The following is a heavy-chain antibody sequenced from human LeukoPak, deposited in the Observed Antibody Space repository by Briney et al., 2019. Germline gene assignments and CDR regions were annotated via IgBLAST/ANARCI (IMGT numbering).Heavy chain of an antibody. CDR3: AKDLGKVIAAAGTSGFDT. CDR1: GFSFDDYT. D-gene: IGHD6-13*01. V-gene: IGHV3-43*01. CDR2: INWDGGSA. J-gene: IGHJ4*01. Sequence: GGSLRLSCAASGFSFDDYTMHWVRQPPGKGLEWVSLINWDGGSAYYRDSVRGRFTISRDTSKNSLYLQMHSLRTDDTALYYCAKDLGKVIAAAGTSGFDTWGRGTLATVSS.